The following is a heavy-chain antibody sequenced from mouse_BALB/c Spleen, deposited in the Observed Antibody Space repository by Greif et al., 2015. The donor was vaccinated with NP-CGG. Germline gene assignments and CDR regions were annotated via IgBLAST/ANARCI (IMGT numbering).Heavy chain of an antibody. Sequence: QVQLQQSGAELVKPGASVKLSCKASGYTFTSYWMHWVKQRPGQGLEWIGEIDPSDSYTNYNQKFKGKATLTVDKSSSTAYMQLSSLTSEDSAVYYCARCEDGYYSFYAMDYWGQGTSVTVSS. CDR3: ARCEDGYYSFYAMDY. D-gene: IGHD2-3*01. J-gene: IGHJ4*01. CDR1: GYTFTSYW. V-gene: IGHV1-69*02. CDR2: IDPSDSYT.